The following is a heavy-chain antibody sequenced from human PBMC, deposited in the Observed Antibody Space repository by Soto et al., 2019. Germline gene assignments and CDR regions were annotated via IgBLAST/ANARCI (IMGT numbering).Heavy chain of an antibody. CDR1: GVTFSSYA. CDR2: ISGSGGST. Sequence: GVSLRLSCAASGVTFSSYAMSWVRQAPGKGLEWVSAISGSGGSTYYADSVKGRFTISRDNSKNTLYLQMNSLRAEDTAVYYCAKARAQYYDFWSGYPVDYWGQGT. CDR3: AKARAQYYDFWSGYPVDY. V-gene: IGHV3-23*01. D-gene: IGHD3-3*01. J-gene: IGHJ4*02.